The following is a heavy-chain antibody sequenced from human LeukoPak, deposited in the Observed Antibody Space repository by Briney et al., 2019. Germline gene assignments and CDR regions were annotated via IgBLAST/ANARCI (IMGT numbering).Heavy chain of an antibody. J-gene: IGHJ4*02. V-gene: IGHV1-18*01. CDR3: ARDYRGYSYPDY. CDR1: GYTLTSYG. Sequence: ASVKVSCKASGYTLTSYGISWVRQAPGQGLEWMGWISAYNGNTNYAQELQGRVTMTTDTSTSTAYMELSSLRSDDTAVYYCARDYRGYSYPDYWGQGTLVTVSS. D-gene: IGHD5-18*01. CDR2: ISAYNGNT.